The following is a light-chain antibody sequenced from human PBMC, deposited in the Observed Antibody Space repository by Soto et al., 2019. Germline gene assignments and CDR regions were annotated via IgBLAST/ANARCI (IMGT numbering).Light chain of an antibody. CDR3: QQCGSSST. V-gene: IGKV3-20*01. J-gene: IGKJ5*01. Sequence: EIVLTQSPGTLSLSPGEIATLSFRASQTFSNSFLSWFQQIPGQAPRLLIYGASMRATGIPDRFSGSGSGTDFTLTISRLEPEDFAVYYCQQCGSSSTFGQGTRLEI. CDR2: GAS. CDR1: QTFSNSF.